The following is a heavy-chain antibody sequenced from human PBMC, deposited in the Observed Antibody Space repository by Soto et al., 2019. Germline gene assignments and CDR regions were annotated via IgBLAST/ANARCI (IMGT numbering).Heavy chain of an antibody. CDR3: ARAGYSYGLYSNWFDP. Sequence: ASVKVSCKTSGYTYPKYSITWVRQAPGQGLEWMGWISTYNHDTRYAQKFQGRLSMATDTSTSTAYMELRSLTSDDTAVYYCARAGYSYGLYSNWFDPWGQGTLVTVS. D-gene: IGHD5-18*01. V-gene: IGHV1-18*01. CDR2: ISTYNHDT. J-gene: IGHJ5*02. CDR1: GYTYPKYS.